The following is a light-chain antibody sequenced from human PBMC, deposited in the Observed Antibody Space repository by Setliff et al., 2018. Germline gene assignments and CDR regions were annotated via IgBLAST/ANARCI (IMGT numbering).Light chain of an antibody. V-gene: IGLV1-47*01. CDR2: NND. CDR3: AAWDDSLRGYV. CDR1: SSNIRNNY. J-gene: IGLJ1*01. Sequence: QSVLTQPPSTSGPPGQRVTMSCSGSSSNIRNNYVYWYQQVPGTAPQLLIYNNDKRPSGVLDRFSGSKSGTSASLAISGLRSEDEADYYCAAWDDSLRGYVFGTGTKVTVL.